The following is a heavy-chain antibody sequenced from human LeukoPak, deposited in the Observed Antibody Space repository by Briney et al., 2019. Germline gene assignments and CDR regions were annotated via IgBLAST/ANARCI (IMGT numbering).Heavy chain of an antibody. CDR3: AKDQDGVAATSGFDY. D-gene: IGHD2-15*01. V-gene: IGHV3-9*01. CDR1: GFTFDDYA. Sequence: GRSLRLSCAASGFTFDDYAMHWVRHVPGKGLEWVSGISWNSGSIGYADSVKGRFTISRDNAKNSLYLQMNSLRAEDTALYYCAKDQDGVAATSGFDYWGRGTLVTVSS. CDR2: ISWNSGSI. J-gene: IGHJ4*02.